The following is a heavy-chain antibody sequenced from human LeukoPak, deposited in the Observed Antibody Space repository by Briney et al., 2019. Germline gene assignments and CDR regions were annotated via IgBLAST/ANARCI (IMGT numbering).Heavy chain of an antibody. CDR3: ARDPGPATFDP. Sequence: GGSLRLSCAASGFTFSDYHMAWIRQAPGKGLQWVSYISNGGDIYYADSVKGRFTISRDNAKNSLYLQMNSLRAEDTAVYYCARDPGPATFDPWGQGTLVTVSS. CDR2: ISNGGDI. CDR1: GFTFSDYH. J-gene: IGHJ5*02. V-gene: IGHV3-11*04. D-gene: IGHD2-2*01.